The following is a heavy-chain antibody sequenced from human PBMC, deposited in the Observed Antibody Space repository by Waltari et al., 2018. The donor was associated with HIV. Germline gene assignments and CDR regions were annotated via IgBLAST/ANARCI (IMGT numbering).Heavy chain of an antibody. J-gene: IGHJ4*02. CDR3: ARDAPPYCSGGNCYGDY. D-gene: IGHD2-15*01. V-gene: IGHV1-18*01. Sequence: QVPLVQSGAEVTKPGASVKVSCTASCSTFTSYGLSWVRQAPGQGLEWMGWISTYNGNTKSAQKLQGRVTMTTDTSTSTAYMELRSLRSDDTAVYYCARDAPPYCSGGNCYGDYWGQGTLVTVST. CDR2: ISTYNGNT. CDR1: CSTFTSYG.